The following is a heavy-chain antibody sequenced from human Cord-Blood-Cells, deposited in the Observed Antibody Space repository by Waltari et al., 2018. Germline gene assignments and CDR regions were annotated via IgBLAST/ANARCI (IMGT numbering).Heavy chain of an antibody. Sequence: QVQLQQWGAGLLKPSETLSLTCAVYGGSFSGYYWSWIRQPPGKGLDWIGETNPSGSTNYNPSLKSRVTISVDTSKNQFSLKLSSVTAADTAVYYCARGNPYADFDYWGQGTLVTVSS. CDR3: ARGNPYADFDY. CDR1: GGSFSGYY. CDR2: TNPSGST. V-gene: IGHV4-34*01. J-gene: IGHJ4*02. D-gene: IGHD3-16*01.